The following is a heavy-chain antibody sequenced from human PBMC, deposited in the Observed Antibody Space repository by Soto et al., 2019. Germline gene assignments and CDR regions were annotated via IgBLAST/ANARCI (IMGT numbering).Heavy chain of an antibody. CDR2: IFRRGTA. V-gene: IGHV4-59*02. Sequence: ESLSLSGSVSGDSVTNTFWRWIRQPPGKGLEWIGYIFRRGTAETADYNPSLKSRVTMSLDTSKNQVSLQLSSVTAAETAVYYCERDLRGPSAFDIWGQGALVTVSS. CDR1: GDSVTNTF. CDR3: ERDLRGPSAFDI. J-gene: IGHJ3*02.